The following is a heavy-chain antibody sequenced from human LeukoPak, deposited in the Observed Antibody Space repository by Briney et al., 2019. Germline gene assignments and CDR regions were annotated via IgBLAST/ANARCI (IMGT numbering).Heavy chain of an antibody. CDR2: ISGSGGST. CDR3: AKLALYYYDSSGYQGY. V-gene: IGHV3-23*01. J-gene: IGHJ4*02. Sequence: GGSLRLSCAASGFTFSSYAMSWVRQAPGKGLKWVSAISGSGGSTYYADSVNGRFTISRDNSKNTLYLQMNSLRAEDTAVYYCAKLALYYYDSSGYQGYWGQGTLVTVSS. CDR1: GFTFSSYA. D-gene: IGHD3-22*01.